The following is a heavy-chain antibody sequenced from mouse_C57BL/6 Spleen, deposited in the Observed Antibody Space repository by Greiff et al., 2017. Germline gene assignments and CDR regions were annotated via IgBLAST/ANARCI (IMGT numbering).Heavy chain of an antibody. Sequence: EVQVVESGGDLVKPGGSLKLSCAASGFTFSSYGMSWVRQTPDKRLEWVATISSGGSYTYYPDSVKGRFTISRDNAKNTLYLQMSSLKSEDTAMYYGARQAGSSYFDYWGQGTTLTVSS. J-gene: IGHJ2*01. D-gene: IGHD1-1*01. CDR1: GFTFSSYG. V-gene: IGHV5-6*01. CDR2: ISSGGSYT. CDR3: ARQAGSSYFDY.